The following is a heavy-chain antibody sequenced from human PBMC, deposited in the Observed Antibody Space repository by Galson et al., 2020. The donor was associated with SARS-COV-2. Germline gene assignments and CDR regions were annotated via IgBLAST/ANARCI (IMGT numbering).Heavy chain of an antibody. D-gene: IGHD3-22*01. CDR2: SSWDGGRT. Sequence: GGSLRLSCAASGFTIDDYAMHWVRQAPGTGLEWVSLSSWDGGRTYYADSVKDRFTISRDNSKNSLYLQMNSLRAEDTALYYCAKDRVYYDSSCYTLNDWGQGTLVTVAS. J-gene: IGHJ4*02. CDR3: AKDRVYYDSSCYTLND. V-gene: IGHV3-43D*04. CDR1: GFTIDDYA.